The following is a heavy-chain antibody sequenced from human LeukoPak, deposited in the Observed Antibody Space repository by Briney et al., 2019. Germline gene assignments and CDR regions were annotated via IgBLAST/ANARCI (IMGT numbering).Heavy chain of an antibody. CDR1: GFIFSSYN. V-gene: IGHV3-21*04. CDR2: ISSSSTYI. D-gene: IGHD3-22*01. J-gene: IGHJ4*02. CDR3: AKDKDSSGYYIDY. Sequence: GGSLRLSCAASGFIFSSYNINWVRQAPGKGLEWVSSISSSSTYIYYADSVKGRFTISRDNAKNSVYLQMNSLRAEDTALYYCAKDKDSSGYYIDYWGQGTLVTVSS.